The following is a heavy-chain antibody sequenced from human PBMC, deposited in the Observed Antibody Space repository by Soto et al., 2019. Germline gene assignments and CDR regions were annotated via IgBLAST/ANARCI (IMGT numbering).Heavy chain of an antibody. Sequence: ASVKVSCKASGYTFTSYDINWVRQATGQGLEWMGWMNPNSGNTGYAQKFQGRVTMTRNTSTSTAYMELSSLRSEDTAVYYCARGPRIAVAGTGAYWGQGTLVTVSS. D-gene: IGHD6-19*01. CDR1: GYTFTSYD. CDR3: ARGPRIAVAGTGAY. V-gene: IGHV1-8*01. J-gene: IGHJ4*02. CDR2: MNPNSGNT.